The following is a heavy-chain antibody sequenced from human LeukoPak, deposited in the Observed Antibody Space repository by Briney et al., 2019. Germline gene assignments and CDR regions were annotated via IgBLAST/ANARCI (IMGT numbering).Heavy chain of an antibody. CDR2: IYCSGST. D-gene: IGHD5-18*01. V-gene: IGHV4-59*12. J-gene: IGHJ6*03. Sequence: PSETLSLTCTVPGGSISSYYWSWIRQPPGKGLEWIGHIYCSGSTNYNPSLKSRVTISVDTSKNQFSLKLSSVTAADTAVYYCARGLSGYSYGYDYYYMDVWGKGTTVTVSS. CDR1: GGSISSYY. CDR3: ARGLSGYSYGYDYYYMDV.